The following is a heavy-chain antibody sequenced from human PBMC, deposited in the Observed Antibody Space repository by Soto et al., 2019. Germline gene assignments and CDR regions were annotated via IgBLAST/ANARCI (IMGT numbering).Heavy chain of an antibody. CDR2: IFHNGNT. J-gene: IGHJ4*02. V-gene: IGHV4-4*02. CDR3: ARYVAVPGESDRFDQ. Sequence: QVQLQESGPGLVKPSGTLSLTCTVSGDSIKSNVWWSWVRQHPGKGLEWIGEIFHNGNTYYNPSLKSRVTMSVDKSKNQFSLLLTSVTATDTAMYYCARYVAVPGESDRFDQWGQGILVTVSS. D-gene: IGHD3-16*01. CDR1: GDSIKSNVW.